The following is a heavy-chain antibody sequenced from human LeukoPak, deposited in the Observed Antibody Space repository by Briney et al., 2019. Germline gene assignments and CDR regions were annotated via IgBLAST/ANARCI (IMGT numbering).Heavy chain of an antibody. CDR2: TNPSGGST. D-gene: IGHD6-19*01. J-gene: IGHJ4*02. CDR3: ASDYSSGPYYFDY. Sequence: ASVKVSCKASGYTFTSFYMHWVRQAPGQGLELMGITNPSGGSTSYAQKFQGRVTMTRDTSTSTVYMELSSLRSEDTAVYYCASDYSSGPYYFDYWGQGTLVTVSS. V-gene: IGHV1-46*01. CDR1: GYTFTSFY.